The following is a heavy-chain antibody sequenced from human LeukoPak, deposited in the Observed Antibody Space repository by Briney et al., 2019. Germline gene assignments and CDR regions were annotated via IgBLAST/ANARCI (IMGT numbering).Heavy chain of an antibody. J-gene: IGHJ4*02. V-gene: IGHV3-9*01. Sequence: GRSLRLSCAASGFTFDDYAMHWVRQAPGKGLEWVSGISWNSGSIGYADSVKGRFTISRDNAKNSLYLQMNSLRAEDTALHYCAKGLGIAVAGTDFDYWGQGTLVTVSS. CDR2: ISWNSGSI. CDR1: GFTFDDYA. D-gene: IGHD6-19*01. CDR3: AKGLGIAVAGTDFDY.